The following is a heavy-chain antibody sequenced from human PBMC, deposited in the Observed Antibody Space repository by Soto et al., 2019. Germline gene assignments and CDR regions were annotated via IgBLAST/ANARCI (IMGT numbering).Heavy chain of an antibody. V-gene: IGHV4-30-4*01. CDR2: IYYSGSS. D-gene: IGHD5-12*01. J-gene: IGHJ4*02. CDR3: ARVEVVATIIDY. Sequence: QVQLQESGPGLVKPSQTLSLTCTVSGGSISSGDYYWRWIRQPPGKGLEWIGYIYYSGSSYYNPSLKSRVTISVDTSKNQFSLKLSSVTAADTAVYYCARVEVVATIIDYWGQGTLVTVSS. CDR1: GGSISSGDYY.